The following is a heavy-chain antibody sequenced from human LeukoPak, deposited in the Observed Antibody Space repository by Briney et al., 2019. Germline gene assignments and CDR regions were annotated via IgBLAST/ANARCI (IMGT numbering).Heavy chain of an antibody. Sequence: AGGSLRLSCAASGFTFSSYSMNWVRQAPGKGLEWVSSISSSSSYIYYADSVKGRFTISRDNAKNSLYMQMTSLRAEDTAVYYCASGSSGYYYYWGQGTLVTVSS. D-gene: IGHD3-22*01. V-gene: IGHV3-21*01. CDR3: ASGSSGYYYY. J-gene: IGHJ4*02. CDR2: ISSSSSYI. CDR1: GFTFSSYS.